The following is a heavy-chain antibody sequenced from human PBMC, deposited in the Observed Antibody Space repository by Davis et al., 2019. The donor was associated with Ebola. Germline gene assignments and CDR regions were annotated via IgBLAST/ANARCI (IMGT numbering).Heavy chain of an antibody. V-gene: IGHV3-30*02. CDR1: GFIFSNYW. J-gene: IGHJ6*02. Sequence: GGSLRLSCAASGFIFSNYWMSWVRQAPGKGLEWVAVIWYDGSNKYYADSVKGRFTISRDNSKNTLYLQMNSLRAEDTAVYYCAKLPLPYYDFWSGYTDYYYGMDVWGQGTTVTVSS. CDR3: AKLPLPYYDFWSGYTDYYYGMDV. D-gene: IGHD3-3*01. CDR2: IWYDGSNK.